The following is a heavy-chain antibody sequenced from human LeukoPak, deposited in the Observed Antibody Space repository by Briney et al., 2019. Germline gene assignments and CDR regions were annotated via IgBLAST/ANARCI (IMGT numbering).Heavy chain of an antibody. CDR1: GFTFSSYA. J-gene: IGHJ4*02. CDR3: AKAGYSSSWSFFNS. Sequence: GGSLRLSCGVSGFTFSSYAMSWVRQAPGKGLEWVPTISGSGGSTYYADSVKGRFTISRDNSKNTLSLQMSSLRAEDTAVYYCAKAGYSSSWSFFNSWGQGTLVTVSS. CDR2: ISGSGGST. V-gene: IGHV3-23*01. D-gene: IGHD6-13*01.